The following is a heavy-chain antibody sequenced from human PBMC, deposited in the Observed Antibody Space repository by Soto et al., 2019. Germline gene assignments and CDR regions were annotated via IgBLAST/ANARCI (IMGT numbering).Heavy chain of an antibody. CDR1: GLIFSDYH. V-gene: IGHV3-72*01. CDR3: AMLGGWSGGSSGMDV. CDR2: IRRKANSYTT. J-gene: IGHJ6*02. Sequence: EVQLVESGGGLVQPGGSLRLSCAASGLIFSDYHMDWVRQAPGTGLEWVGRIRRKANSYTTEYAASVKGSFTISRDDSKNSLYLQTNSLKSEDTAVYYCAMLGGWSGGSSGMDVWGQGTTVTVSS. D-gene: IGHD6-19*01.